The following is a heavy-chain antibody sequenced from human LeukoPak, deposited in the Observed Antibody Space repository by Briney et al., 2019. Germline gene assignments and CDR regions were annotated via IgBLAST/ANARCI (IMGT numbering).Heavy chain of an antibody. J-gene: IGHJ6*03. V-gene: IGHV4-59*01. CDR1: GGSISSYY. Sequence: SETLSLTCTVSGGSISSYYWSWIRQPPGKGLEWIGYIYYSGSTNYNPSLKGRVTISVDTSKNQFSLKLSSVTAADTAVYYCARDKCSSGPTHYYYMDVWGKGTTVTVSS. CDR2: IYYSGST. D-gene: IGHD6-19*01. CDR3: ARDKCSSGPTHYYYMDV.